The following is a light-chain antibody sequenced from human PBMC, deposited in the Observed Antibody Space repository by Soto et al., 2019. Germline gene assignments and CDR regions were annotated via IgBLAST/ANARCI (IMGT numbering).Light chain of an antibody. V-gene: IGKV1-9*01. CDR2: AAS. CDR1: QGISSY. J-gene: IGKJ1*01. Sequence: IQLTQSPSSLSASVRDKVTITCRASQGISSYLAWYQQKPGKAPKLLIFAASTLQSGVPSRFSGSGSGTDFTLTISSLQSEDFALYYCQQYDKWPPYFGQGTKVDIK. CDR3: QQYDKWPPY.